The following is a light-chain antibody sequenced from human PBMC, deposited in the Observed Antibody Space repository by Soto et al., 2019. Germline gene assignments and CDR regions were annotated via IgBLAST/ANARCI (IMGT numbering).Light chain of an antibody. CDR3: QQRNNWPPIT. J-gene: IGKJ5*01. V-gene: IGKV3-11*01. CDR1: QSVRRY. Sequence: EIVLTQSPATLSLSPGERATLSCRASQSVRRYLAWYQQKPGQAPRLLIYDASTRATGIPARFSGSGSETDFTLTITRLEPADFAVYYCQQRNNWPPITFGQGTRLESK. CDR2: DAS.